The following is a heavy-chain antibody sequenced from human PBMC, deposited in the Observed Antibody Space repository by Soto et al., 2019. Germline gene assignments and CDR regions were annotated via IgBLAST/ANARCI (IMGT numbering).Heavy chain of an antibody. CDR3: AREIAVACTGWDAFDI. CDR2: ISSSSYI. CDR1: GFTFSSYS. J-gene: IGHJ3*02. Sequence: NPGGSLRLSCAASGFTFSSYSMNWVRQAPGKGLEWVSSISSSSYIYYADSVKGRFTISRDNAKNSLYLQMNSLRAEDTAVYYCAREIAVACTGWDAFDIWGQGKMVTVSS. D-gene: IGHD6-19*01. V-gene: IGHV3-21*01.